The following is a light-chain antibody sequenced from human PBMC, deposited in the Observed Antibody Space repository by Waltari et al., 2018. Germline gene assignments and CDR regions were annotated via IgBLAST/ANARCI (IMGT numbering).Light chain of an antibody. V-gene: IGLV2-8*01. CDR1: SSDVGGYYT. J-gene: IGLJ2*01. Sequence: QSALTQPPSAPGSPGQSVPIPCPGTSSDVGGYYTVSWYQQHPGKAPKHMIYEVSKRPSGVPDRFSGSKSGNTASLTVSGLQAEDEADYYCSSYAGSNNLVFGGGTKLTVL. CDR3: SSYAGSNNLV. CDR2: EVS.